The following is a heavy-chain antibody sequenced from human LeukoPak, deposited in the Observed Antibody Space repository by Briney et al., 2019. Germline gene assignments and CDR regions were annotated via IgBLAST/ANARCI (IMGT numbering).Heavy chain of an antibody. CDR2: ISRSSSHI. Sequence: KAGGSLRLSCAASGFTFSSYDMNWVRQAPGKGLEWVAYISRSSSHIYYADSMKGRLTISRDNARSSVYLQMDSLRDEDTAIYYCARDRAALARMGGMDVWGQGTTVTVFS. J-gene: IGHJ6*02. CDR3: ARDRAALARMGGMDV. V-gene: IGHV3-21*01. CDR1: GFTFSSYD. D-gene: IGHD5-12*01.